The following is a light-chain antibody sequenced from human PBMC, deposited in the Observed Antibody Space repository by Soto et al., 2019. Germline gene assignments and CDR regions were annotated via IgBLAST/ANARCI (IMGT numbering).Light chain of an antibody. Sequence: DIQMTQSPATLSASVGDRFTITFRASQSVSPWLAWYQQKPGKAPKLLIFDVSNLEGGVPSRFSGSGSGTEFTLAISSLQPDDFASYYCQQYKTYRTFGQGTKVDIK. V-gene: IGKV1-5*01. CDR1: QSVSPW. J-gene: IGKJ1*01. CDR2: DVS. CDR3: QQYKTYRT.